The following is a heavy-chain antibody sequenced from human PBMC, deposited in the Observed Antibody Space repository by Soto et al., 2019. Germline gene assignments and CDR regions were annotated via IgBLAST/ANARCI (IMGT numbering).Heavy chain of an antibody. CDR3: AKNLYGYYVNPDI. Sequence: SETLSLTCTVSGGSIGNYYWSWIRQPPGKGLEWIGDIHYSGSTWYNPSLKSRVTISVDKSRNQLSLKLSSVTAADTPVYFCAKNLYGYYVNPDIWGQGTMVTVSS. D-gene: IGHD3-3*01. V-gene: IGHV4-59*01. J-gene: IGHJ3*02. CDR1: GGSIGNYY. CDR2: IHYSGST.